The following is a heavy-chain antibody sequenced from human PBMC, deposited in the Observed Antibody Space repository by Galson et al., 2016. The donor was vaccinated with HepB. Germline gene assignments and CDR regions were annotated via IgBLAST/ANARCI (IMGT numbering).Heavy chain of an antibody. CDR1: GDSISTGKNY. J-gene: IGHJ4*02. V-gene: IGHV4-39*01. Sequence: SETLSLTCSVSGDSISTGKNYWTWIRQAPGKPLEWIGTTYYDAGTFYSPSLKGRVTISIDASQNQVSLRMTSLPVADTPVYFCARQGGSGGSLDFWGPGKLVTVSS. D-gene: IGHD6-19*01. CDR3: ARQGGSGGSLDF. CDR2: TYYDAGT.